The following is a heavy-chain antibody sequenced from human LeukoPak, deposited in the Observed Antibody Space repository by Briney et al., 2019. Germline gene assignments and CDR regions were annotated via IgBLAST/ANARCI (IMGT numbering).Heavy chain of an antibody. CDR1: RYTFTRYD. V-gene: IGHV1-8*01. D-gene: IGHD3-22*01. J-gene: IGHJ4*02. CDR2: VHPNSGNT. CDR3: ARRSDDYDSSAYYH. Sequence: GASGKASCKPARYTFTRYDLNWVRQAAGHGGECMGWVHPNSGNTGYAQKFQVRVTMTMDPSISTAYMELSSLRSEDTAVYYCARRSDDYDSSAYYHWGQGTLVTVSS.